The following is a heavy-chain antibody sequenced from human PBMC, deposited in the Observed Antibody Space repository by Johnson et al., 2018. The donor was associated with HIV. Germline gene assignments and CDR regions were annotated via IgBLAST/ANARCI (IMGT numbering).Heavy chain of an antibody. CDR3: ARGGGVVGNAFDI. D-gene: IGHD1-26*01. Sequence: QVQLVESGGGLVQPGRSLRLSCAASGFTFSSYAMHWVRQAPGKGLEWVAVISYDGSNKYYADSVKGRFTISRDNSKNTLYLQMGSLRPEDMAVYYCARGGGVVGNAFDIWGQGTMVTVSS. CDR1: GFTFSSYA. J-gene: IGHJ3*02. V-gene: IGHV3-30*14. CDR2: ISYDGSNK.